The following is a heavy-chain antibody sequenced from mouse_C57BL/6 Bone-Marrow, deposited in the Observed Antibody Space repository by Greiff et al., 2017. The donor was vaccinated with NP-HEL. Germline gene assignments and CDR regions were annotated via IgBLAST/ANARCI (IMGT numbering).Heavy chain of an antibody. J-gene: IGHJ1*03. CDR2: IYPRDGST. CDR3: ARRGFITTVVEYFDV. V-gene: IGHV1-78*01. D-gene: IGHD1-1*01. CDR1: GYTFTDHT. Sequence: VQLQQSDAELVKPGASVKISCKVSGYTFTDHTIHWMKQRPEQGLEWIGYIYPRDGSTKYNEKFKGKATLTADKSSSTAYMQLNSLTSEDSAVYFCARRGFITTVVEYFDVWGTGTTVTVSS.